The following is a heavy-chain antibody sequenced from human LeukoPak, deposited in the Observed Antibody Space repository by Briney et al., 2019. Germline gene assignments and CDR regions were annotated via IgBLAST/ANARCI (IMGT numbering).Heavy chain of an antibody. V-gene: IGHV1-8*01. J-gene: IGHJ4*02. Sequence: GASVKVSCKASGYTFISYDINWVRQATGQGLEWMGWMNPNSGITGYAQKFQGRVSMTRNTSISTAYMELSSLRSEDTAVYYCARGLYYYYSNGRTPYDYWGQGTLVTVSS. D-gene: IGHD3-22*01. CDR2: MNPNSGIT. CDR1: GYTFISYD. CDR3: ARGLYYYYSNGRTPYDY.